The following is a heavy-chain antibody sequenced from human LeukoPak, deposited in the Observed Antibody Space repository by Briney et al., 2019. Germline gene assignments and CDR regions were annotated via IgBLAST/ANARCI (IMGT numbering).Heavy chain of an antibody. CDR1: GFNFSTYE. V-gene: IGHV3-48*03. J-gene: IGHJ4*02. D-gene: IGHD3-9*01. Sequence: PGGSLRLSCAASGFNFSTYEMNWVRQAPGKGLEWISYISAIDNTIYYADSVMGRFTVSSDNAKNSVYLQLNSLGAEDTAVYYCACGSEYDVLTGYFPFDSWGQGTLVTVSS. CDR3: ACGSEYDVLTGYFPFDS. CDR2: ISAIDNTI.